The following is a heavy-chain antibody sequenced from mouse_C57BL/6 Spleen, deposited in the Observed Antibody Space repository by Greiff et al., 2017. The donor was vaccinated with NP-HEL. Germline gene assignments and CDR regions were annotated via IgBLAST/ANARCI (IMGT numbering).Heavy chain of an antibody. V-gene: IGHV1-69*01. D-gene: IGHD1-1*01. CDR3: AREYYYGSSYYFDY. CDR1: GYTFTSYW. J-gene: IGHJ2*01. CDR2: IDPSDSYT. Sequence: VQLQQPGAELVMPGASVKLSCKASGYTFTSYWMHWVKQRPGQGLEWIGEIDPSDSYTNYNQKFKGKSTLTVDKSSSTAYMQLSSLTSEDSAVYYCAREYYYGSSYYFDYWGQGTTLTVSS.